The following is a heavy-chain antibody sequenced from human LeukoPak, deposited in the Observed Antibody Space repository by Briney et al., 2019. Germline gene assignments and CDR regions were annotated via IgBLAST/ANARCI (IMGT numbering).Heavy chain of an antibody. CDR3: ARRAPSDEYFQH. J-gene: IGHJ1*01. CDR2: IYPGDSDT. Sequence: GGSLQISCQGSGYIFTSYWIGWVRPMPGKGLEWMGIIYPGDSDTRYSPSFQGQVTISADKSISTAYLQWSSLKASDTAIYYCARRAPSDEYFQHWGQGTLVTISS. V-gene: IGHV5-51*01. CDR1: GYIFTSYW.